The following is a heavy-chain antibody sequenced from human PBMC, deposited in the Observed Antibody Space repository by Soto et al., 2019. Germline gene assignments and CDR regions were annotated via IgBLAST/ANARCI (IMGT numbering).Heavy chain of an antibody. D-gene: IGHD2-2*01. CDR3: ARGGDIVLVPTAISWFEP. CDR2: IIPIFGTA. J-gene: IGHJ5*02. CDR1: GVTFSSYA. V-gene: IGHV1-69*13. Sequence: SVKVSCKAPGVTFSSYAISLLRHAPGQWLEWMGGIIPIFGTANYAQKFQGRVTITADESTSTAYMELSSLRSEDTAVYYCARGGDIVLVPTAISWFEPWGQGTLVTVSS.